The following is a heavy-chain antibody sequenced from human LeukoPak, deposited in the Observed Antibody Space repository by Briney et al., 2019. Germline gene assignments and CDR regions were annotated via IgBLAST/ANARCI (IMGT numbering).Heavy chain of an antibody. CDR3: ARRYYSKRGDAFDI. V-gene: IGHV4-30-4*01. CDR1: GGSISSGDYY. CDR2: IYYIGNT. Sequence: PSQTLSLTCTVSGGSISSGDYYWSWIRQPPGKGLEWIGYIYYIGNTFYNPSLKSRVTISVDTSKNQFSLKLSSVTAADTAVYYCARRYYSKRGDAFDIWGQGTMVTVSS. D-gene: IGHD4-11*01. J-gene: IGHJ3*02.